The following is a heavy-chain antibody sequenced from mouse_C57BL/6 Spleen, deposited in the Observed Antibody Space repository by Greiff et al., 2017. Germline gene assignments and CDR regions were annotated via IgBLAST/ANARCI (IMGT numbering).Heavy chain of an antibody. D-gene: IGHD3-1*01. V-gene: IGHV1-50*01. CDR3: ARGGSMDY. Sequence: QVQLQQPGAELVKPGASVKLSCKASGYTFTSYWMQWVKQRPGQGLEWIGEIGPSDSYTNYNQKFKGKATLTVDTSSSTAYMQLSSLTSEDSAVYYCARGGSMDYWGQGTSVTVSS. CDR1: GYTFTSYW. J-gene: IGHJ4*01. CDR2: IGPSDSYT.